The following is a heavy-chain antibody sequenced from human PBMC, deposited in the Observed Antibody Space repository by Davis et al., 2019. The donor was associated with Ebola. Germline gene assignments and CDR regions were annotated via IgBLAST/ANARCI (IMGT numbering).Heavy chain of an antibody. CDR3: VRGTSALSLSPLGF. CDR1: GGSISRYY. Sequence: PGGSLRLSCTVSGGSISRYYWSWIRLAPGKGLEYLGHFSQPGRSTNHNPALKGRPSISVDTSMNRFSLNLNSVTAAVTAVYYCVRGTSALSLSPLGFWDRGLLVTVSS. CDR2: FSQPGRST. V-gene: IGHV4-59*01. J-gene: IGHJ4*02. D-gene: IGHD2/OR15-2a*01.